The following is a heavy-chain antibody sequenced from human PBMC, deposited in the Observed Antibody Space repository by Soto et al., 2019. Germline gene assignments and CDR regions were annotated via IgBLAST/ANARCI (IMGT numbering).Heavy chain of an antibody. V-gene: IGHV4-59*01. CDR3: ARAIDYYDSSGYLPLDY. D-gene: IGHD3-22*01. J-gene: IGHJ4*02. Sequence: SETLSLTCTVSGGSISSYYWSWIRQPPGKGLERIGYIYYSGSTNYNPSLKSRVTISVDTSKNQFSLKLSSVTAADTAVYYCARAIDYYDSSGYLPLDYWGQGTLVTVSS. CDR1: GGSISSYY. CDR2: IYYSGST.